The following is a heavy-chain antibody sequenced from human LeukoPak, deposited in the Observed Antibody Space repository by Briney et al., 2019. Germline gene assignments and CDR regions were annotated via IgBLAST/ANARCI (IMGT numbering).Heavy chain of an antibody. J-gene: IGHJ4*02. CDR1: GYTFTSYA. CDR3: ARDPQLGYFDY. CDR2: INPSGGST. V-gene: IGHV1-46*01. Sequence: ASVKVSCKASGYTFTSYAMNWVRQAPGQGLEWMGIINPSGGSTSYAQKFQGRVTMTRDTSTSTVYMELSSLRSEDTAVYYCARDPQLGYFDYWGQGTLVTVSS. D-gene: IGHD1-1*01.